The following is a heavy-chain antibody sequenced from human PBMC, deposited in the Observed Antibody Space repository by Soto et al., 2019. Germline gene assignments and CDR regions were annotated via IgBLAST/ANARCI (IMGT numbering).Heavy chain of an antibody. V-gene: IGHV4-34*01. CDR2: INHSGST. D-gene: IGHD2-21*02. J-gene: IGHJ5*02. CDR3: ARVSALVTANH. CDR1: GGSCSGYY. Sequence: SETLSLTCAVYGGSCSGYYWSWIRQPPGKGLEWIGEINHSGSTNYNPSLKSRVTISVDTSKNQFSLKLSSVTAADTAVYYCARVSALVTANHWGQGTLVTAPQ.